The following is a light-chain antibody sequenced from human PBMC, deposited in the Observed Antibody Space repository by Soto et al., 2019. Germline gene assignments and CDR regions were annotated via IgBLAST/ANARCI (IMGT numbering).Light chain of an antibody. CDR1: SSDVGDYYY. Sequence: QSALTQPASVSGSPGQSITISCSGTSSDVGDYYYVSWYQQHPGKAPKLLIYGNSNRPSGVPDRFSGSKSGTSASLAITGLQAEDEADYYCQSYDSSLSGSVFGTGTKVTVL. CDR3: QSYDSSLSGSV. V-gene: IGLV2-14*03. CDR2: GNS. J-gene: IGLJ1*01.